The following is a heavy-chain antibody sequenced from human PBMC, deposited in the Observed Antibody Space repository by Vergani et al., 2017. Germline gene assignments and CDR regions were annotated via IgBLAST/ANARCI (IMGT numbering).Heavy chain of an antibody. Sequence: QVQLVESGGGVVKPGRSLRLSCAASGFTFSSYAMHWVRQAPGKGLEWVAVISYDGSNKYDADSVKGRFTISRDNSKNTLYLQMNSLRAEDTAVYYCARDLRSFGGNTVDYWGQGTLVTVSS. J-gene: IGHJ4*02. D-gene: IGHD3-10*01. CDR3: ARDLRSFGGNTVDY. CDR1: GFTFSSYA. CDR2: ISYDGSNK. V-gene: IGHV3-30-3*01.